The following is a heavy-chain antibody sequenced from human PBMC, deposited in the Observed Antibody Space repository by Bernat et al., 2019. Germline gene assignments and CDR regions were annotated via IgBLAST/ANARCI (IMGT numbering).Heavy chain of an antibody. CDR1: GGSISSYY. Sequence: QVQLQESGPGLVKPSETLSLTCTVSGGSISSYYWSWIRQPPGKGLEWIGYIYYSGRTNYNPSLKSRVTISVDTSKNQFSLKLSSVTAADTAVYYCARERYYYDSSGYYYGAFDIWGQGTMVTVSS. J-gene: IGHJ3*02. V-gene: IGHV4-59*01. CDR3: ARERYYYDSSGYYYGAFDI. D-gene: IGHD3-22*01. CDR2: IYYSGRT.